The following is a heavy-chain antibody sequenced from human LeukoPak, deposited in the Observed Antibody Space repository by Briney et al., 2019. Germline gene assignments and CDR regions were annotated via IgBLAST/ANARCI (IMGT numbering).Heavy chain of an antibody. Sequence: SETLSLTCTVSGSSISSGDHYWGWIRQHPGKGLEWIGYIYYSGSTHYNPSLKSRVTISVDTSKNHFSLKLRSVTAADTAVYYCARGRYYDYVWGSYRLDYWGQGTLVTVSS. J-gene: IGHJ4*02. CDR2: IYYSGST. V-gene: IGHV4-31*03. D-gene: IGHD3-16*02. CDR3: ARGRYYDYVWGSYRLDY. CDR1: GSSISSGDHY.